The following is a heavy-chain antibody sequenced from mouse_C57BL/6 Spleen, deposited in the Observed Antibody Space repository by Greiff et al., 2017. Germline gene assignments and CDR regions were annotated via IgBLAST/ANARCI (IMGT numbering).Heavy chain of an antibody. Sequence: VQRVESGPGLVAPSQSLSITCTVSGFSLTSYGVHWVRQPPGKGLEWLVVIWSDGSTTYNSALKSRLSISKDNSKSQVFLKMNSLHTDNTALYYCARHEPYDASSYDYAMDYWGQGTSVTVSS. D-gene: IGHD1-1*01. V-gene: IGHV2-6-1*01. CDR2: IWSDGST. J-gene: IGHJ4*01. CDR1: GFSLTSYG. CDR3: ARHEPYDASSYDYAMDY.